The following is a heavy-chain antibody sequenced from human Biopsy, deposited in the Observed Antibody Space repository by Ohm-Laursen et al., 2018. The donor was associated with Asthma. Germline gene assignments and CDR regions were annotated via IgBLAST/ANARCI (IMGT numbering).Heavy chain of an antibody. D-gene: IGHD2/OR15-2a*01. J-gene: IGHJ4*02. CDR2: INPSGGST. Sequence: SVKVSCKASGYTFTSYYIHWVRQAPGQGLEWMGIINPSGGSTSYPQKFQGRVTMTRDTSTSTVYMELSSLSFEDTAVYYCARAFVESAAFDYWGQGTLVTVSS. V-gene: IGHV1-46*01. CDR1: GYTFTSYY. CDR3: ARAFVESAAFDY.